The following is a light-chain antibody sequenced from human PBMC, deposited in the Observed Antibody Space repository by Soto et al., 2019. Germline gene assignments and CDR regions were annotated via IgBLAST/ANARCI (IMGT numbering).Light chain of an antibody. CDR3: KQYNNWPLT. V-gene: IGKV3-15*01. CDR1: QSVSRN. CDR2: GAS. J-gene: IGKJ4*01. Sequence: ETVMTQSPAPLSVSPGERATLSCRASQSVSRNFAWYQQRPGQAPRLLIYGASTRATGVPARFSGSGSGTEFALTISSLQSEDFAVYYCKQYNNWPLTFGGGTKV.